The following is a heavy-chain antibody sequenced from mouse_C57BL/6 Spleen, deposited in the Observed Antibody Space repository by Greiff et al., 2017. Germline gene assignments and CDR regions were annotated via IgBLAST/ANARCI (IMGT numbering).Heavy chain of an antibody. CDR3: AREGAYYSNCWYFDV. D-gene: IGHD2-5*01. V-gene: IGHV5-16*01. Sequence: EVHLVESEGGLVQPGSSMKLSCTASGFTFSDYYMAWVRQVPEKGLEWVANINYDGSSTYYLDSLKSRFIISRDNAKNVLYLQMSSLKSENTATYYCAREGAYYSNCWYFDVWGTGTTVTVAS. CDR2: INYDGSST. J-gene: IGHJ1*03. CDR1: GFTFSDYY.